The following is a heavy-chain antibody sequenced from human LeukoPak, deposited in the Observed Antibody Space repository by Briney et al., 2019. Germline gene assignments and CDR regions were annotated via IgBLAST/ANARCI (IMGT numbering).Heavy chain of an antibody. D-gene: IGHD2-2*01. Sequence: ASVKASCKASGYTFTSYYMHWVRQAPGQGLEWMGIINPSGGSTSYAQKLQGRVTMTRDTSTSTVYMELSSLRSEDTAVYYCARALYCSSTSCHRGMDVWGQGTTVTVSS. CDR1: GYTFTSYY. J-gene: IGHJ6*02. V-gene: IGHV1-46*01. CDR3: ARALYCSSTSCHRGMDV. CDR2: INPSGGST.